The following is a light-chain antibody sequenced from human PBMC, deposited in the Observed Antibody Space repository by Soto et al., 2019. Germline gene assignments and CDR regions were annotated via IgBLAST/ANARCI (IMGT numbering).Light chain of an antibody. J-gene: IGLJ1*01. Sequence: QSVLTQPPSVSGAPGQRVTISCTGSSSDSGAGYDVHWYQQLPGTAPKLLIYGNINRPSGVPDRFSGSKSGTSASLAITGLQAEDEADYYCQSHDSSLSGYVFGTGTKLTVL. V-gene: IGLV1-40*01. CDR2: GNI. CDR3: QSHDSSLSGYV. CDR1: SSDSGAGYD.